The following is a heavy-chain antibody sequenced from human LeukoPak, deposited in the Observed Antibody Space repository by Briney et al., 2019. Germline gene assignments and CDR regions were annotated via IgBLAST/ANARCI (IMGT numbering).Heavy chain of an antibody. V-gene: IGHV1-2*02. CDR1: GYTFTGYY. CDR3: ARADSVPAGDYHYWYMDV. Sequence: ASVKVSCKASGYTFTGYYMHWVRQDLRQGLQWMGWINPNSGDTGYPQKFQGRVTMTRDTSISTVYMELSSLRSDDTAVYYCARADSVPAGDYHYWYMDVWGKGTTVTVSS. D-gene: IGHD2-2*01. CDR2: INPNSGDT. J-gene: IGHJ6*03.